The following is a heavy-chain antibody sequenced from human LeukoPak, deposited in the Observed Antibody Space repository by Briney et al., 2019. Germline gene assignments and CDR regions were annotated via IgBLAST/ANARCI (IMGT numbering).Heavy chain of an antibody. V-gene: IGHV3-23*01. CDR1: GFTFSSYA. D-gene: IGHD4-17*01. CDR3: AKGVDYGDYGPYYYYMDV. J-gene: IGHJ6*03. CDR2: FSGSGGST. Sequence: PGGSLRLSCAASGFTFSSYAMSWVRQAPGKGLECISGFSGSGGSTYYADSVKGRFTISRDNSKNTLYLQMNSLRAEDTAVYYCAKGVDYGDYGPYYYYMDVWGKGTTVTISS.